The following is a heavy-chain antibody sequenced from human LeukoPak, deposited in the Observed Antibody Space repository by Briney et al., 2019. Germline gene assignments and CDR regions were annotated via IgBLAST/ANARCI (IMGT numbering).Heavy chain of an antibody. CDR2: ISYDGSNK. CDR1: GFTFSSYA. D-gene: IGHD3-16*01. CDR3: AREGGYYFDY. Sequence: GGSLRLSCAASGFTFSSYAMHWVRQAPGKGLEWVAVISYDGSNKYYAGSVKGRFTISRDNSKNTLYLQMNSLRAEDTAVYYCAREGGYYFDYWGQGTLVTVSS. J-gene: IGHJ4*02. V-gene: IGHV3-30*04.